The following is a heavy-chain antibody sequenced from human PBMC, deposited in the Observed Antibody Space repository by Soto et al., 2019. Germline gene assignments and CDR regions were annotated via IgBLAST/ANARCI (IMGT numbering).Heavy chain of an antibody. J-gene: IGHJ4*02. CDR2: VIPMFGTP. V-gene: IGHV1-69*12. D-gene: IGHD6-19*01. Sequence: QVQLVQSGAEVKKPGSSVKVSCKASGGTFSNYAITWVRQAPGQGLEWMGGVIPMFGTPNYAQKFQDRVTSTADESTNTAYMDLSSLRAEDTAVYYCAIMYSGGWGGDLGDWGQGTLVTVSS. CDR1: GGTFSNYA. CDR3: AIMYSGGWGGDLGD.